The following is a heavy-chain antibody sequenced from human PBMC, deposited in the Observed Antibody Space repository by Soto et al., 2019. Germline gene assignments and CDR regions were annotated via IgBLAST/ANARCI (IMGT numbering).Heavy chain of an antibody. Sequence: SVKVSCKASGFSFTGYYIHWLRQAPGQGLEWMGWINPNSGGTNYAQKFQGRVTMTRDTSISTAYMELSRLRSDDTAVYYCARDRSYFYDSSGYGDAFDISGQGKMVSF. V-gene: IGHV1-2*02. J-gene: IGHJ3*02. CDR1: GFSFTGYY. D-gene: IGHD3-22*01. CDR2: INPNSGGT. CDR3: ARDRSYFYDSSGYGDAFDI.